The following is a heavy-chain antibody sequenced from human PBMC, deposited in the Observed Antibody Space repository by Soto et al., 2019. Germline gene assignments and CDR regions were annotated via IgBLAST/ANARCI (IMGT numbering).Heavy chain of an antibody. CDR3: AKVSSAWYAGFFDL. CDR2: LSDSGGSI. Sequence: EVQLLESGGGLVQPGGSLRLCCTASGFTFNRHAMTWVRQAPGKGLEWVSGLSDSGGSIYYADSVKGRFTISRDNSMNTLYLQMNTLRAEDTAVYYCAKVSSAWYAGFFDLWGQGTLVTVSS. CDR1: GFTFNRHA. D-gene: IGHD2-8*01. V-gene: IGHV3-23*01. J-gene: IGHJ4*02.